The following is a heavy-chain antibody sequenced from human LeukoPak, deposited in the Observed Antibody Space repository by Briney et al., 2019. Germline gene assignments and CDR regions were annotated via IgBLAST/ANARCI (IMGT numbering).Heavy chain of an antibody. CDR3: AKEPMIVVVAKDDAFDI. CDR2: ISGSGGST. Sequence: GGSLRLSCAASGFTFSTYAMSWVRQAPGKGLEWVSAISGSGGSTYYADSVKGRFTISRDNSKSTLYLQMNSLRAEDTAVYYCAKEPMIVVVAKDDAFDIWGQGTMVTVSS. CDR1: GFTFSTYA. V-gene: IGHV3-23*01. J-gene: IGHJ3*02. D-gene: IGHD3-22*01.